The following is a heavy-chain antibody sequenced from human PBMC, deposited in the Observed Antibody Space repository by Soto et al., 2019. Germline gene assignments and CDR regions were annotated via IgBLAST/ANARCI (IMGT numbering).Heavy chain of an antibody. CDR1: GFTFSSYS. CDR2: ISSSSSTI. J-gene: IGHJ3*02. D-gene: IGHD6-19*01. CDR3: ARVIKVAGTDAFDI. Sequence: PGGSLRLSCAASGFTFSSYSMNWVRQAPGKGLEWVSYISSSSSTIYYADSVKGRFTISRDNAKNSLYLQMNSLRAEDTAVYYCARVIKVAGTDAFDIWGQGTMVTVSS. V-gene: IGHV3-48*01.